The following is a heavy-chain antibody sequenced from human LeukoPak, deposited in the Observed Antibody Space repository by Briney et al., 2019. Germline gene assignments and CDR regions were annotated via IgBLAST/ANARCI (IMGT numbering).Heavy chain of an antibody. Sequence: GGSLRLSCVASGFTFSSYAMHWVRQAPGKGLEYVSAISSNGGSTYYANSVKGRFTISRDNSKNTLYLQMGSLRAEDMAVYYCARSARLGHYDYWGQGTLVTVSS. V-gene: IGHV3-64*01. CDR2: ISSNGGST. D-gene: IGHD1-26*01. CDR1: GFTFSSYA. J-gene: IGHJ4*02. CDR3: ARSARLGHYDY.